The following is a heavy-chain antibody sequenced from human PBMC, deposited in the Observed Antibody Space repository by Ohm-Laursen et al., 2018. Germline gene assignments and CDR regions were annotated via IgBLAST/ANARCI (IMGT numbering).Heavy chain of an antibody. CDR2: IYYSGST. CDR3: ARAAGSSGWYYFDY. D-gene: IGHD6-19*01. V-gene: IGHV4-59*11. J-gene: IGHJ4*02. CDR1: GDSISAHY. Sequence: SETLSLTCSVSGDSISAHYWSWIRQPPGKGLEWIGYIYYSGSTNYNPSLKSRVTISVDTSKNQFSLKLSSVTAADTAVYYCARAAGSSGWYYFDYWGQGTLVTVSS.